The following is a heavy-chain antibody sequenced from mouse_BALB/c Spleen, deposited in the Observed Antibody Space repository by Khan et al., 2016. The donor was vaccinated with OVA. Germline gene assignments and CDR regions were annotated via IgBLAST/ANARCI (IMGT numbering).Heavy chain of an antibody. J-gene: IGHJ1*01. CDR1: GFTFSGYA. CDR3: ARPPITTKVATSYWFFDV. V-gene: IGHV5-9-3*01. CDR2: ISSGDSYT. Sequence: EVQLVESGGDLVKPGGSLKLSCAASGFTFSGYALSLVRQTPEKRLEWVATISSGDSYTYYPDSVKGRFTISRDNVKNTLYLQMSSLRSEDTAMYYCARPPITTKVATSYWFFDVWGAGTTVTVSS. D-gene: IGHD1-1*01.